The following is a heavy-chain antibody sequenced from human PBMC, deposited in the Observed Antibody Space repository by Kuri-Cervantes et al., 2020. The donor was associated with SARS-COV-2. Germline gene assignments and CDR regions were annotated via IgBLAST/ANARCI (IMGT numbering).Heavy chain of an antibody. Sequence: GESLKISCAASGFTFSSYAMSWVRQAPGKGLEWVSAISGSGGSTYYADSVKGRFTISRDNSKNTLYLQMNSLRAEDTAVYYCAKEDIFTGWYVPAIPDYWGQGTLVTVSS. CDR2: ISGSGGST. V-gene: IGHV3-23*01. CDR1: GFTFSSYA. CDR3: AKEDIFTGWYVPAIPDY. J-gene: IGHJ4*02. D-gene: IGHD3-9*01.